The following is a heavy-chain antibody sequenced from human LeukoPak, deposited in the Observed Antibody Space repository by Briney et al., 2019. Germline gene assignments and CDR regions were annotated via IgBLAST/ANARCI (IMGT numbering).Heavy chain of an antibody. CDR3: ARSGAYGSGSYLSY. D-gene: IGHD3-10*01. CDR2: INPNSGGT. Sequence: ALVKVSCKASGYTFTGYYMHWVRQAPGQGLEWMGWINPNSGGTNYAQKFQGRVTMTRDTSISTAYMELGRLRSDDTAVYYCARSGAYGSGSYLSYWGQGTLVTVSS. J-gene: IGHJ4*02. V-gene: IGHV1-2*02. CDR1: GYTFTGYY.